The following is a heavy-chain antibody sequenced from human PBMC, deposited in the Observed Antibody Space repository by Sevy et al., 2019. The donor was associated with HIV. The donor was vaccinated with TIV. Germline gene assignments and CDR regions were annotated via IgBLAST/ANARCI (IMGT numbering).Heavy chain of an antibody. D-gene: IGHD6-13*01. Sequence: ASVKVSCKASGYTFTSYGISWVRQAPGQGLEWMGWINGYNGNTNYGQKLQGRVTMTTDTSTNTAYMELRSLRSDDTAVYYCARGVAAGGTPIDYWGQRTLVTVSS. CDR3: ARGVAAGGTPIDY. J-gene: IGHJ4*02. V-gene: IGHV1-18*04. CDR1: GYTFTSYG. CDR2: INGYNGNT.